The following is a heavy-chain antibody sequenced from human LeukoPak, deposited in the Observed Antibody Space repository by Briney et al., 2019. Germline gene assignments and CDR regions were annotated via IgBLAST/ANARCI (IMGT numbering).Heavy chain of an antibody. V-gene: IGHV1-69*13. CDR1: GGTFSSYA. CDR2: IIPIFGTA. D-gene: IGHD5-12*01. Sequence: SVKVSCKASGGTFSSYAISWVRQAPGQGLEWMGGIIPIFGTANYAQKFQGRVTITADESTSAAYMELSSLRSEDTAVYYCARLSLYSGYDEDYWGQGTLVTVSS. CDR3: ARLSLYSGYDEDY. J-gene: IGHJ4*02.